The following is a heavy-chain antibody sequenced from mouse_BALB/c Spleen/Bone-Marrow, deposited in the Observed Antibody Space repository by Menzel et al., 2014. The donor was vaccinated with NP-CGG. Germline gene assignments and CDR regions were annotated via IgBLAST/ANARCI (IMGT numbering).Heavy chain of an antibody. CDR2: TNPSTGYT. CDR3: ARLGDYDAFAY. V-gene: IGHV1-7*01. D-gene: IGHD2-4*01. CDR1: GYTFTSYW. Sequence: VQLQQSGAELAKPGASVKMSCKASGYTFTSYWMHWVKQRPGQGLEWIGYTNPSTGYTEYNQKFKDEATLTADKSSSTAYMQLSSLTSEDSAVYYCARLGDYDAFAYWGQGTLVTVSA. J-gene: IGHJ3*01.